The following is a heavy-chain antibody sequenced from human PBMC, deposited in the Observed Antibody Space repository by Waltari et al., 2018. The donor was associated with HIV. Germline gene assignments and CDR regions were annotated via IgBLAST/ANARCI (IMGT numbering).Heavy chain of an antibody. CDR2: INPNSGGT. Sequence: QVQLVQSGAEVKKPGASVKVSCKASGYTFTGYYMHWVRQAPGHGLEWMGRINPNSGGTNYAQKFQGRVTMTRDTSISTAYMELSRLRSDDTAVYYCARIHQAHRYYYDSSGYSVYFDYWGQGTLVTVSS. CDR1: GYTFTGYY. V-gene: IGHV1-2*06. D-gene: IGHD3-22*01. J-gene: IGHJ4*02. CDR3: ARIHQAHRYYYDSSGYSVYFDY.